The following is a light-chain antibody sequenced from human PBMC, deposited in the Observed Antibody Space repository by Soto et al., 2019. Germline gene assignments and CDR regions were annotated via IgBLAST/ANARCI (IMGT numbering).Light chain of an antibody. CDR2: AAS. CDR3: QHLNSYPRALA. J-gene: IGKJ4*01. V-gene: IGKV1-5*01. CDR1: QSISSW. Sequence: DIQMTQSPSTLSASVGDRVTITCRASQSISSWLAWYQQKLGKAPKLLIYAASTLESGVSLRFSGSGSGTEFTLTISNLQPEDFATYYCQHLNSYPRALAFGGGTKVEI.